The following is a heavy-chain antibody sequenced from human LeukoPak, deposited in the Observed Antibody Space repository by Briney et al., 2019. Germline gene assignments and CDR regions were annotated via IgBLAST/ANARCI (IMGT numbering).Heavy chain of an antibody. Sequence: VKVSCKASXXTFTSYYMHWVRQAPGQGLEWMGIINPSGGSTSYAQKFQGRVTMTRDTSTSTVYMELSSLRSEDTAVYYCARGSGYSSGWSRQYFQHWGQGTLVTVSS. CDR2: INPSGGST. J-gene: IGHJ1*01. CDR3: ARGSGYSSGWSRQYFQH. V-gene: IGHV1-46*01. D-gene: IGHD6-19*01. CDR1: XXTFTSYY.